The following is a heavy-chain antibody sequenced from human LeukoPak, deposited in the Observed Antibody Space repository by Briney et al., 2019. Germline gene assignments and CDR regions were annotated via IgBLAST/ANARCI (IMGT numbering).Heavy chain of an antibody. CDR1: GFSFSNYA. V-gene: IGHV3-23*01. J-gene: IGHJ4*02. Sequence: GGSLRLSCAASGFSFSNYAMTWVRQAPGKGLEWVSTISSSGGTTFYADSVQGRFTVSRDNAKSTLYLQMNSLRAEDTAVYFCTRDYCAGGSCFSGPGYWGQGTLVTVSS. CDR2: ISSSGGTT. D-gene: IGHD2-15*01. CDR3: TRDYCAGGSCFSGPGY.